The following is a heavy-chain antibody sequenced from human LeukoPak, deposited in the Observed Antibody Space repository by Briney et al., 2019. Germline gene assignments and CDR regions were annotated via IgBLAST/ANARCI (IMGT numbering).Heavy chain of an antibody. Sequence: PGGSLRLSCAAAGFTVSSNYMSWVRQAPGKGLEWVSVIYSGGSTYYADSVKGRFTISRDNSKNTLYLQMNSLRAEDTAVYYCAKNTAPQLERPLDYWRQGTLVTVSS. D-gene: IGHD1-1*01. CDR1: GFTVSSNY. CDR3: AKNTAPQLERPLDY. V-gene: IGHV3-53*01. CDR2: IYSGGST. J-gene: IGHJ4*02.